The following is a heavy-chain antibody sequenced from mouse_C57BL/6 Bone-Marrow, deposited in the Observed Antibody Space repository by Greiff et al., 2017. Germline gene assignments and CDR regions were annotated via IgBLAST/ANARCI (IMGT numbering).Heavy chain of an antibody. D-gene: IGHD2-1*01. CDR2: IYPGDGDT. V-gene: IGHV1-82*01. Sequence: QVQLQQSGPELVKPGASVKISCKASGYAFSSSWMNWVKQRPGKGLEWIGRIYPGDGDTNYNGKFKGKATLTADKSSSTAYMQLSSLTSEASAVYFCARGYYGGPRFAYWGQGTLVTVSA. CDR1: GYAFSSSW. CDR3: ARGYYGGPRFAY. J-gene: IGHJ3*01.